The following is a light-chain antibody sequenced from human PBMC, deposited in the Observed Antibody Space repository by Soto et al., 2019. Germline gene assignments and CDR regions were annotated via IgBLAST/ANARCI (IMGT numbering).Light chain of an antibody. CDR2: RNN. J-gene: IGLJ2*01. V-gene: IGLV1-44*01. CDR3: TAWDDSLTGPV. CDR1: SSNIGDNT. Sequence: QSVLTQPPSASGTPGQRVTISCSGSSSNIGDNTVNWYRQLPGTAPRLLMYRNNQRPSGVPDRFSGSKSGTSASLTISGLQSEDEADYYCTAWDDSLTGPVFGGGTKVTVL.